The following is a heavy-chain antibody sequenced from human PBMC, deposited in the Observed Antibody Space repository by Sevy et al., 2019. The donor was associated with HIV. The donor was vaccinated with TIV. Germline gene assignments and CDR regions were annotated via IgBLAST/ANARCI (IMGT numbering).Heavy chain of an antibody. J-gene: IGHJ4*02. CDR3: ATGRQGATYGY. Sequence: GGSLRLSCAASGFNFRIYAMHWVRQAPGKGLEWVAVISYDGSVKFYAESVKGRFTISRDNSKNMVFLQLNSLRGDDTAVYYCATGRQGATYGYWGQGTPVTVSS. D-gene: IGHD1-26*01. CDR2: ISYDGSVK. CDR1: GFNFRIYA. V-gene: IGHV3-30*03.